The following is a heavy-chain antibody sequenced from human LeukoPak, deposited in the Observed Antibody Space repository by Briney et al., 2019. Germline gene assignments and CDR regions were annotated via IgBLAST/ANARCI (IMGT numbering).Heavy chain of an antibody. V-gene: IGHV1-2*02. CDR2: INPNSGRT. D-gene: IGHD1-14*01. CDR1: GYTFTGYY. Sequence: ASVKVSCKASGYTFTGYYMHWVRQAPGQGLEWMGWINPNSGRTNYAQKFQGRVTMTRDTSISTAYMELSRLRSDDTAVYYCVFAKRNWRIFDYWGQGTLVTVSS. CDR3: VFAKRNWRIFDY. J-gene: IGHJ4*02.